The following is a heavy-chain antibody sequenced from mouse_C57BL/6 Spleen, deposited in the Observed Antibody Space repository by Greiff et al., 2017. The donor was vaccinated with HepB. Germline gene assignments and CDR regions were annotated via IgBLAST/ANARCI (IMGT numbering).Heavy chain of an antibody. V-gene: IGHV5-17*01. CDR3: ALYDYAMDY. CDR2: ISSGSSTI. Sequence: EVKVVESGGGLVKPGGSLKLSCAASGFTFSDYGMHWVSQAPEKGLEWVAYISSGSSTIYYADTVKGRFTISRDNAKNTLFLQMTSLRSEDTAMYYCALYDYAMDYWGQGTSVTVSS. CDR1: GFTFSDYG. D-gene: IGHD2-3*01. J-gene: IGHJ4*01.